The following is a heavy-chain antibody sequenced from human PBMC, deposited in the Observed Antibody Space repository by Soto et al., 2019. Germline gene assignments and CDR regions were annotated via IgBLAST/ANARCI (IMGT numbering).Heavy chain of an antibody. CDR3: ARGRIAARGYGMDV. V-gene: IGHV6-1*01. CDR1: GDSVSSNSAA. CDR2: TYYRSKWYN. D-gene: IGHD6-6*01. J-gene: IGHJ6*02. Sequence: SQTLSLTCAISGDSVSSNSAAWNWIRQSPSRGLEWLGRTYYRSKWYNDYAVSVHSRISINPDTAKNQFSLQMNSVTPEDTALYYCARGRIAARGYGMDVWGQGTTVTVSS.